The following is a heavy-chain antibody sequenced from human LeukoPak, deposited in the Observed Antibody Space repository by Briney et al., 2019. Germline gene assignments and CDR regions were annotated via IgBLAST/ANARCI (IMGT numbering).Heavy chain of an antibody. Sequence: GGSLRLSCAASGFTFSSFTMNWARQVPGKGLEWISYISLGNSTMFYADSVNGRFTISRDNAKNALYLQMNSLRAEDTAVYYCEREAAGYSSGWPDYWGQGTLVTVSS. D-gene: IGHD6-19*01. J-gene: IGHJ4*02. V-gene: IGHV3-48*04. CDR2: ISLGNSTM. CDR1: GFTFSSFT. CDR3: EREAAGYSSGWPDY.